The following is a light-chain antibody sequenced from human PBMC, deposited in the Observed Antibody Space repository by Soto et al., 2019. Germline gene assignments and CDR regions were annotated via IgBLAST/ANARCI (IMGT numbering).Light chain of an antibody. CDR1: QNVAKNY. J-gene: IGKJ1*01. CDR2: AAS. Sequence: EIVLTQSPGTLSLSPGERATLSCRASQNVAKNYLAWYRQKPGQAPRRLIHAASSRVTGIPDRFSGSGSGTGFTLTISRLEPEDVAVYYCQQYASAPQTFGQGTKVEIK. V-gene: IGKV3-20*01. CDR3: QQYASAPQT.